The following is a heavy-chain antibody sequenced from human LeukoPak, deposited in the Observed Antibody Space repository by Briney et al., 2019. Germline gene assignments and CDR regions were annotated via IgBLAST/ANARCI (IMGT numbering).Heavy chain of an antibody. J-gene: IGHJ3*02. CDR3: LGGVGHDAFDI. Sequence: SETLSLTCTVSGGSISSSSYYWGWIRQPPGKGLEWIGSIYYSGSTNYNPSLKSRVTISVDTSKNQFSLKLSSVTAADTAVYYCLGGVGHDAFDIWGQGTMVTVSS. CDR1: GGSISSSSYY. CDR2: IYYSGST. D-gene: IGHD3-10*01. V-gene: IGHV4-39*07.